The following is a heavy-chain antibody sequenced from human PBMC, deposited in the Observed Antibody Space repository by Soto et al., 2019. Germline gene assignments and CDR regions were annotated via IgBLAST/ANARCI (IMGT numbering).Heavy chain of an antibody. J-gene: IGHJ3*02. V-gene: IGHV3-15*01. D-gene: IGHD7-27*01. Sequence: GGSLRLSCAASGFTFSNAWMSWVRQAPGKGLEWVGRIKSKTDGGTTDYAAPVKGRFTISRDDSKNTLYLQMNSLKTEDTAVYYCTYELGRNAFDIWGQGTMVTVSS. CDR3: TYELGRNAFDI. CDR2: IKSKTDGGTT. CDR1: GFTFSNAW.